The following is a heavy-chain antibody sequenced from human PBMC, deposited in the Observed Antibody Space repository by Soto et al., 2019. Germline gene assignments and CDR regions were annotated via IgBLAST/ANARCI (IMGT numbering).Heavy chain of an antibody. CDR1: GYTFIGYY. Sequence: QVQLIQSGAEARKPGASVKVSCKASGYTFIGYYIHWIRQAPGQGLEWMGYINPQTGAPTYAQKSKCSVTMTRDTALRTAYRELRALTSSDTAAYYCAKAKGVRSARLITWFDTGGQGTLVSVS. J-gene: IGHJ5*02. CDR2: INPQTGAP. CDR3: AKAKGVRSARLITWFDT. V-gene: IGHV1-2*04. D-gene: IGHD3-3*01.